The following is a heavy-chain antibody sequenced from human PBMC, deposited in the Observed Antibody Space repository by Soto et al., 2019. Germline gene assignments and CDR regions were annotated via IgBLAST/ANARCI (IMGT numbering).Heavy chain of an antibody. D-gene: IGHD1-1*01. Sequence: GASVKVSCTASGYTFTSHYMHWVRQAPGQGLEWMGIINPSGGSTSYAQKFQGRVTMTRDTPTSTVYMELSSLRSEDTAVYYCARDALQLNEGRYYYYGMDVWGQGTTVTVSS. CDR3: ARDALQLNEGRYYYYGMDV. V-gene: IGHV1-46*01. J-gene: IGHJ6*02. CDR1: GYTFTSHY. CDR2: INPSGGST.